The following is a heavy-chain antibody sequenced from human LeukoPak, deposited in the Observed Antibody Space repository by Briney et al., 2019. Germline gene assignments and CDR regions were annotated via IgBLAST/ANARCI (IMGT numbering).Heavy chain of an antibody. CDR3: ASQDIVVVPAAINYYYMDV. CDR2: INHSGST. V-gene: IGHV4-34*01. CDR1: GGSFSGYY. J-gene: IGHJ6*03. D-gene: IGHD2-2*01. Sequence: PSETLSLTCAVCGGSFSGYYWSWIRQPPGKGLEWIGEINHSGSTNYNPSLKSRVTISVDTSKNQFSLKLSSVTAADTAVYHCASQDIVVVPAAINYYYMDVWGKGTTVTVSS.